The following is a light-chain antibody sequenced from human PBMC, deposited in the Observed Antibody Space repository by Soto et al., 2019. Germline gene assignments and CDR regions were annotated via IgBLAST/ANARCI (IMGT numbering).Light chain of an antibody. CDR3: QQYGSSIFT. CDR1: QSVSSSY. CDR2: GAS. J-gene: IGKJ3*01. V-gene: IGKV3-20*01. Sequence: EIVLTQSPGTLSLSPGERATLSCRASQSVSSSYLAWYQQKPGQAPRLLIYGASGRATGIPDRFSGSGSGTDFTLPISRLEPEDFAVYYCQQYGSSIFTFGPGTKVDIK.